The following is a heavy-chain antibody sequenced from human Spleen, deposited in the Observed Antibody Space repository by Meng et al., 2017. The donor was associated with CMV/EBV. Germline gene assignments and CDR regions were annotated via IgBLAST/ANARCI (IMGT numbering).Heavy chain of an antibody. V-gene: IGHV4-39*07. CDR1: GGSISSSNNY. J-gene: IGHJ4*02. CDR3: ARGVVPAALDY. D-gene: IGHD2-2*01. CDR2: IYYSGNT. Sequence: SETLSLTCNVSGGSISSSNNYWGWIRQPPGKGLEWIGSIYYSGNTFYNPSLKSRVTISVDTSKNQFSLKLSSVTAADTAVYYCARGVVPAALDYWGQGTLVTVSS.